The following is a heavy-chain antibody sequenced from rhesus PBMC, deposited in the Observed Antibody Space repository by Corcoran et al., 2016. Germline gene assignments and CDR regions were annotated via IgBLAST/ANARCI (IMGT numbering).Heavy chain of an antibody. V-gene: IGHV4-106*01. CDR1: GGSISDDYY. D-gene: IGHD6-25*01. Sequence: QVQLQESGPGLVKPSETLSLTCAVSGGSISDDYYWSWIRQPPGKGLEWIGYISGSGGGTNYNPSLKNRVTISIETSKNQFSLKLSSVTAADTAVYYCARGRQLVPYYFDYWGQGVLVTVSS. J-gene: IGHJ4*01. CDR3: ARGRQLVPYYFDY. CDR2: ISGSGGGT.